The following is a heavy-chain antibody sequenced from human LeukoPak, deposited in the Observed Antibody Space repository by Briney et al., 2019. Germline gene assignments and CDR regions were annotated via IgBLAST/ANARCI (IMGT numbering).Heavy chain of an antibody. Sequence: GGSLRLSCAASGFTVSSNYMSWVRQAPGKGLEWVSVIYSGGSTYYADSVKGRFTISRDNSKNTLYLQMNSLRAEDAAVYYCAREKDSSGTPFELWGRGTLVTVSS. CDR1: GFTVSSNY. J-gene: IGHJ2*01. CDR2: IYSGGST. V-gene: IGHV3-66*01. D-gene: IGHD3-22*01. CDR3: AREKDSSGTPFEL.